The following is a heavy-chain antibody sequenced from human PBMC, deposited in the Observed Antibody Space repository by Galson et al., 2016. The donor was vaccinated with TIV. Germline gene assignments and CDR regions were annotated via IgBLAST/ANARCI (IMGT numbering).Heavy chain of an antibody. CDR1: GYSFTSYY. CDR2: IDPRDSYI. D-gene: IGHD5/OR15-5a*01. V-gene: IGHV5-10-1*01. CDR3: ARGVSTGSGWLDP. J-gene: IGHJ5*02. Sequence: QSGAEVKKPGESLRISRKGSGYSFTSYYIIWVRQMPGKGLEWMGRIDPRDSYINYSPSFQGHVTIPRDKSISTAYLQWNSLKASDSAIYYCARGVSTGSGWLDPWGQGTPVTVSS.